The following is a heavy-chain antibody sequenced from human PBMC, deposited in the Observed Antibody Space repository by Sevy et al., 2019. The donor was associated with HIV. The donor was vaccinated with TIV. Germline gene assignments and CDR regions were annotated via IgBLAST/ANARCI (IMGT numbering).Heavy chain of an antibody. CDR2: ISGDGENT. D-gene: IGHD3-3*02. CDR1: EFIFSSHA. V-gene: IGHV3-23*01. CDR3: ARDGRGISAFDI. J-gene: IGHJ3*02. Sequence: GGSLRLSCVASEFIFSSHAVSWVRQAPGKGLEWVSAISGDGENTHYADSVRGRFTISRDNFKNTLYLQMNSLRAEDTALYYCARDGRGISAFDIWGPGTMVTVS.